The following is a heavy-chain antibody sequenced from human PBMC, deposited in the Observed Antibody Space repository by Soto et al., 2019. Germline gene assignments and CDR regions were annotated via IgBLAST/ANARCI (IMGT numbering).Heavy chain of an antibody. D-gene: IGHD2-2*01. CDR3: ARYRPILVPAAMSWFDP. J-gene: IGHJ5*02. Sequence: QVQLVQSGAEVKKPGASVKVSCKASGYTFTSYGISWVRQAPGQGLEWMGWISAYNGNTNYAQKLQGRVTMTTDTSRSRGYMERRSLRSDDTAVYYCARYRPILVPAAMSWFDPWGQGTLVTVSS. V-gene: IGHV1-18*01. CDR2: ISAYNGNT. CDR1: GYTFTSYG.